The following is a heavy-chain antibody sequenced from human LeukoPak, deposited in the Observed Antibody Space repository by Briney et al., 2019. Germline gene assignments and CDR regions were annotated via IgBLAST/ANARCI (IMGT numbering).Heavy chain of an antibody. Sequence: GGSLRLSCAASGFTFSSSAMSWVRQAPGKGLEWVSTISGSGGSTYYADSLKGRFTISRDSSKNTLYLQMNSLRAEDTAVYYCAREDSYYYGSGSFPFDYWGQGTLVTVSS. CDR3: AREDSYYYGSGSFPFDY. CDR2: ISGSGGST. V-gene: IGHV3-23*01. J-gene: IGHJ4*02. D-gene: IGHD3-10*01. CDR1: GFTFSSSA.